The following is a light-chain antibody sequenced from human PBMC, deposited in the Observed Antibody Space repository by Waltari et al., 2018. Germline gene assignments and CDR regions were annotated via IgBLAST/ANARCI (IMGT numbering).Light chain of an antibody. Sequence: QPVLTQPPSSSASPGESARLTCPLPSDINVGGYNISGYTQKPGSPPRYLLYYYSDSDKGQGSGVPSRFAGSKDASANTGILLISGLQSEDEADYYCMIWPSNAWVFGGGTKLTVL. CDR1: SDINVGGYN. V-gene: IGLV5-37*01. J-gene: IGLJ3*02. CDR3: MIWPSNAWV. CDR2: YYSDSDK.